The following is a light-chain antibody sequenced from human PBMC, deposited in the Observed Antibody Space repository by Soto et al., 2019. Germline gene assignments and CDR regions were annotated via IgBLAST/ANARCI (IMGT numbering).Light chain of an antibody. V-gene: IGLV7-43*01. CDR2: STT. CDR3: LLFYGDGVV. CDR1: TGAVTSGYY. J-gene: IGLJ2*01. Sequence: QAVVTQEPSLTVSPGGTVTLTCASSTGAVTSGYYPNWFQQRPGQPPRALIYSTTYKHPWTPARFSGSLVGGKAALTLSAAQPEDEAEYYCLLFYGDGVVFGGGTRSPS.